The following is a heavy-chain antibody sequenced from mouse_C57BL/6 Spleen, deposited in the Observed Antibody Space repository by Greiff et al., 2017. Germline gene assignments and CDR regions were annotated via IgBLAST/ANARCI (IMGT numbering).Heavy chain of an antibody. Sequence: QVQLQQPGAELVKPGASVKMSCKASGYTFTSYWITWVKQRPGQGLEWIGDIYPGSGSTNYNETFKSKATLTVDTSSRTAYMQLSSLTSEDSAVYYCARITTVRAMDYWGQGTSVTVSS. J-gene: IGHJ4*01. CDR3: ARITTVRAMDY. CDR1: GYTFTSYW. CDR2: IYPGSGST. D-gene: IGHD1-1*01. V-gene: IGHV1-55*01.